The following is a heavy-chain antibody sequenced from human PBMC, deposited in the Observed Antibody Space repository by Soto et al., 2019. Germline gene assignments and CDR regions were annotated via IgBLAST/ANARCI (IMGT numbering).Heavy chain of an antibody. CDR2: INPSGGST. CDR3: ARPTGTTPYSYYYYMDV. Sequence: ASVRVSCKASGYTFTSYYMHWVRQAPGQGLEWMGIINPSGGSTSYAQKFQGRVTMTRDTSTSTVYMELSSLRSEDTAVYYCARPTGTTPYSYYYYMDVWGKGTTVPVSS. D-gene: IGHD1-7*01. J-gene: IGHJ6*03. CDR1: GYTFTSYY. V-gene: IGHV1-46*03.